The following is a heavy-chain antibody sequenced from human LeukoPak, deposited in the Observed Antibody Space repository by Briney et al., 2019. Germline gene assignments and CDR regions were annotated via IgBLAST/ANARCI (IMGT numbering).Heavy chain of an antibody. V-gene: IGHV1-2*02. Sequence: GASVKVSCKASGYTFTGYYMHWVRQAPGQGLEWMGWINPNSGGTNYAQKFQGRVTMTRDTSISTAYMELSRLRSDDTAVYYCARVKLRFLEWPVSMDVWGKGTTVTVSS. CDR2: INPNSGGT. J-gene: IGHJ6*03. D-gene: IGHD3-3*01. CDR1: GYTFTGYY. CDR3: ARVKLRFLEWPVSMDV.